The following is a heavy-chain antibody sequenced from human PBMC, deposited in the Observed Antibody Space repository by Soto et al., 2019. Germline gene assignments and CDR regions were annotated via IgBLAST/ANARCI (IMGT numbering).Heavy chain of an antibody. D-gene: IGHD3-16*01. CDR2: ISGSGGST. J-gene: IGHJ6*02. CDR3: ATENVQVGYYYYGMDV. V-gene: IGHV3-23*01. CDR1: GFTFSSYA. Sequence: GGSLRLSCAASGFTFSSYAMSWVRQAPGKGLEWVSAISGSGGSTYYADSVKGRFTISRDNSKNTLYLQMNSLRAEDTAVYYCATENVQVGYYYYGMDVWGQGTTVTVSS.